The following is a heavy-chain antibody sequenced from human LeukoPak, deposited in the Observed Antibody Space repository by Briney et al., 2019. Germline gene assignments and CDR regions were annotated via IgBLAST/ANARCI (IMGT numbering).Heavy chain of an antibody. CDR2: IYYSGRT. D-gene: IGHD2-21*01. J-gene: IGHJ4*02. CDR3: ARGPTAVVADY. Sequence: SQTLSLTCSVSGGSISGGGYYWRWIRQHPGKGLEWIGYIYYSGRTYYNPSLKSRVAISLETSKNQSSLKVSSVTAADTAVYYCARGPTAVVADYWGQGTLVTVSS. CDR1: GGSISGGGYY. V-gene: IGHV4-31*03.